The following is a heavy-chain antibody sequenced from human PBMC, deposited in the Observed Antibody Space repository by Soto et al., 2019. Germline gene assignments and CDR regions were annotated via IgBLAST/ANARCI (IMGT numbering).Heavy chain of an antibody. CDR1: GYSLTGYS. V-gene: IGHV1-2*02. Sequence: APVKVSCKTSGYSLTGYSVHWVRQAPGHGPERMGWINPKSGGTNYAQKIQGRVTMTRDTSMSTVFMELSRVTSDDTAVHYCAREVLSRGHFITGKLYDYSGQGSVVTVS. D-gene: IGHD1-20*01. CDR3: AREVLSRGHFITGKLYDY. J-gene: IGHJ4*02. CDR2: INPKSGGT.